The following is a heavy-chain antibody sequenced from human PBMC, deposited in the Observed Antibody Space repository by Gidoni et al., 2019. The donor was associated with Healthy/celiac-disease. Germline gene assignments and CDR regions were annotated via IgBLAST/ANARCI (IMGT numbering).Heavy chain of an antibody. V-gene: IGHV3-23*01. D-gene: IGHD5-18*01. CDR3: AKDSTTDTAMIPGAYYYYYMDV. CDR2: IRGSVGST. J-gene: IGHJ6*03. CDR1: GFTFSSYA. Sequence: EVQLLEAGGGLVQPGGSLSLSCAASGFTFSSYARSWVRQAPGKGLWWVSAIRGSVGSTYYADSVKGRFTISRDNSKNTLYLQMNSLRAEDTAVYYCAKDSTTDTAMIPGAYYYYYMDVWGKGTTVTVSS.